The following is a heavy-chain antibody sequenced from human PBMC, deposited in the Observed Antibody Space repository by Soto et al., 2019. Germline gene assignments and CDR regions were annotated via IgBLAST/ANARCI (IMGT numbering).Heavy chain of an antibody. CDR1: GGSISSGGYY. V-gene: IGHV4-31*03. Sequence: QVQLQESGPGLVKPSQTLSLTCTVSGGSISSGGYYWSWIRQHPGKGLEWIGYIYYSGSTYYSPSLKSRVTISVDTSKNQFSLKLSSVTDADTAVYYCARDGGIAARRHNWFDPWGQGTLVTVSS. CDR2: IYYSGST. CDR3: ARDGGIAARRHNWFDP. D-gene: IGHD6-6*01. J-gene: IGHJ5*02.